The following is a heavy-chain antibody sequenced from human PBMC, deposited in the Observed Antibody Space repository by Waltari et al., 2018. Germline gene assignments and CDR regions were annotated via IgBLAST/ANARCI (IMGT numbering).Heavy chain of an antibody. J-gene: IGHJ3*02. V-gene: IGHV4-39*01. Sequence: QLQLQESGPGLVKPSETLSLTCTVPGGSISSSAYYWDWIRQPPVKGLEWLGRVYYSGSTYYNSSLKSRVTISVDTSKNKFSLILSSVPAADTAVYYGARKGRDSSSSRKAFDIWGQGTMVTVSS. D-gene: IGHD6-6*01. CDR1: GGSISSSAYY. CDR3: ARKGRDSSSSRKAFDI. CDR2: VYYSGST.